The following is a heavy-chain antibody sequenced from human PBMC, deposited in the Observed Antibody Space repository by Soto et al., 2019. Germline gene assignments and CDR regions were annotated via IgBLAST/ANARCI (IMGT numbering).Heavy chain of an antibody. CDR2: INAGNGNT. V-gene: IGHV1-3*05. Sequence: QVQLVQSGAEEKKPGASVKVSCKASGYTFTSYAMHWVRQAPGQRLEWMGWINAGNGNTKYSQKFQGRVTITRYTSASTAYMELSSLRSEGTAVYYCARSIVVVTALDYWGQGTLVTVAS. CDR3: ARSIVVVTALDY. J-gene: IGHJ4*02. CDR1: GYTFTSYA. D-gene: IGHD2-21*02.